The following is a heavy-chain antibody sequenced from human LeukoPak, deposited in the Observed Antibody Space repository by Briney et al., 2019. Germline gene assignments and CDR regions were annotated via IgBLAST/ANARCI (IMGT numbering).Heavy chain of an antibody. CDR3: ARHAGSTYNWFDP. CDR2: INHSGST. V-gene: IGHV4-34*01. D-gene: IGHD2/OR15-2a*01. CDR1: GGSFSGYY. J-gene: IGHJ5*02. Sequence: SETLSLTCAVYGGSFSGYYCSWIRQPPGKGLEWIGEINHSGSTNYNPSLKSRVTISVDTSKNQFSLKLSSVTAADTAVYYCARHAGSTYNWFDPWGQGTLVTVSS.